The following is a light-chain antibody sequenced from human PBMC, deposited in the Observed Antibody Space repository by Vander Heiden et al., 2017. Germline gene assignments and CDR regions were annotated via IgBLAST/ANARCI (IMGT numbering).Light chain of an antibody. CDR3: HRSSTFPYT. J-gene: IGKJ2*01. V-gene: IGKV6D-21*02. CDR1: QSIGSS. Sequence: EIVLTQSPDFPSVTPKEHVTITCRASQSIGSSLHWYQQKPDQSPKLLIEYASQPIAGVPSRFSGSGSGADFTITSNSLDAEDATAYCCHRSSTFPYTFGQGTKLEIK. CDR2: YAS.